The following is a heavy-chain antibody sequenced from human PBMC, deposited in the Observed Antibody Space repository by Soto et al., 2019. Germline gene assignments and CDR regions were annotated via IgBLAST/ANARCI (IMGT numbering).Heavy chain of an antibody. CDR2: IYSGGST. D-gene: IGHD3-10*01. CDR3: ARGKDYGSGSYSGY. V-gene: IGHV3-53*01. CDR1: GLTVSSNY. Sequence: EVQLVESGGGLIQPGGSLRLSCAASGLTVSSNYMSWVRQAPGKGLEWVSVIYSGGSTDYADSVKGRFTISRDNSKNTLYLQMNSLRAEDTAVYCCARGKDYGSGSYSGYWGQGTLVTVSS. J-gene: IGHJ4*02.